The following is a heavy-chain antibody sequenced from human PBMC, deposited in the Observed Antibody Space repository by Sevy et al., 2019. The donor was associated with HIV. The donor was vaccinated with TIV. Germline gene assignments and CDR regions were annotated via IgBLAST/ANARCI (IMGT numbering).Heavy chain of an antibody. J-gene: IGHJ6*02. CDR2: MNPNSGNT. Sequence: ASVKVSCKASGYTFTRYDINWVRQATGQGLEWMGWMNPNSGNTGYAQKFQGRVTMTRNTSISTAYMELSSLRSEDTAVYYCARGQLWFGELLVSGGYYYSMDVWGQGTTVTVSS. V-gene: IGHV1-8*01. CDR1: GYTFTRYD. D-gene: IGHD3-10*01. CDR3: ARGQLWFGELLVSGGYYYSMDV.